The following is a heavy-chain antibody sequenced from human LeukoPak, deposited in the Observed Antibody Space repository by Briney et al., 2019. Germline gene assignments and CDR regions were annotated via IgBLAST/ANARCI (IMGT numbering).Heavy chain of an antibody. CDR3: ARQHGSGSYYSRAIDY. D-gene: IGHD3-10*01. CDR1: GYSFTTYW. V-gene: IGHV5-51*01. CDR2: TYPGDSDT. J-gene: IGHJ4*02. Sequence: GESLKISCEASGYSFTTYWIGWVRQMPGKGLEWMGITYPGDSDTRYSPSFQGQVTISADKSISTAYLQWSSLKASDTAMYYYARQHGSGSYYSRAIDYWGQGTLVTVSS.